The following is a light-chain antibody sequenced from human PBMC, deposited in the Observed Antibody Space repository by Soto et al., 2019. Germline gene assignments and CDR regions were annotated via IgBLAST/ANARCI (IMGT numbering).Light chain of an antibody. J-gene: IGKJ5*01. CDR1: QSVATN. CDR3: QQYHKWPSGT. Sequence: EIVMTQSPDTLSVSPGERATLSCRASQSVATNLAGYQQKPGQVPRLLIYGASARATGIPARFSGSGSGTEFTLSISSLQSDDSAIYYCQQYHKWPSGTFGQGTRLEIK. V-gene: IGKV3-15*01. CDR2: GAS.